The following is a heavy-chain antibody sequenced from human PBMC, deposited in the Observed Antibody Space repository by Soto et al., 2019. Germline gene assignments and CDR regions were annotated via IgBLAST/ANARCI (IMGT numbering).Heavy chain of an antibody. CDR2: IYYSGST. Sequence: QLQLQESGPGLVKPSETLSLICTVSGGSISSRSYYWGWIRQPPGKGLEWIGSIYYSGSTYYNPSLKSRVTISVDTSKNQFSLKLSSVTAADTAVYYCARPPGNYYGWSDPWGQGTLVTVSS. V-gene: IGHV4-39*01. CDR1: GGSISSRSYY. D-gene: IGHD1-26*01. CDR3: ARPPGNYYGWSDP. J-gene: IGHJ5*02.